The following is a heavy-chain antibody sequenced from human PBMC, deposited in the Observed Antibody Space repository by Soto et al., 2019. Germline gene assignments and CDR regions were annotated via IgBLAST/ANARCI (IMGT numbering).Heavy chain of an antibody. CDR1: GFTFNSYA. D-gene: IGHD2-2*01. CDR2: ISDDGGST. J-gene: IGHJ4*02. CDR3: ARGLAPGAKNSLHDS. Sequence: GGSLRLSCAASGFTFNSYAMTWVRQAPGKGLEWVSTISDDGGSTYYADSVKGRFTISRDNSKKTLFLQMNSLRVDDTAVYSSARGLAPGAKNSLHDSWGQGTLVTVSS. V-gene: IGHV3-23*01.